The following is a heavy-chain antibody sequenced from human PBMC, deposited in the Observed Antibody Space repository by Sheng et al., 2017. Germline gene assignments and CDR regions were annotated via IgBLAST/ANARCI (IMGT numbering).Heavy chain of an antibody. CDR3: ARGNPKRRFLEWLLDFDY. V-gene: IGHV4-34*01. Sequence: QVQLQQWGAGLLKPSETLSLTCAVYGGSFSGYYWSWIRQPPGKGLEWIGEINHSGSTNYNPSLKSRVTISVDTSKNQFSLKLSSVTAADTAVYYCARGNPKRRFLEWLLDFDYWGQGTLVTVSS. CDR2: INHSGST. CDR1: GGSFSGYY. D-gene: IGHD3-3*01. J-gene: IGHJ4*02.